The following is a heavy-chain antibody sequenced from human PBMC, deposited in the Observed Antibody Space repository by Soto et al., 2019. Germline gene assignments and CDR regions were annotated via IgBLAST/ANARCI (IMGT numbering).Heavy chain of an antibody. D-gene: IGHD6-6*01. V-gene: IGHV3-30-3*01. Sequence: GGSLRLSCAASGFTFSSYAMHWVRQAPGKGLEWVAVISYDGSNKYYADSVKGRFTISRDNSKNTLYLQMNSLRAEDTAVYYCAGDGGSSSLPPDYYYGMDVWGQGTTVTVSS. CDR3: AGDGGSSSLPPDYYYGMDV. CDR1: GFTFSSYA. CDR2: ISYDGSNK. J-gene: IGHJ6*02.